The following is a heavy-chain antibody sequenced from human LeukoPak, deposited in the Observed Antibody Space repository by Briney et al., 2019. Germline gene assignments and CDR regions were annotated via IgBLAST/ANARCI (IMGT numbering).Heavy chain of an antibody. D-gene: IGHD2-2*01. CDR2: IIPIFGIA. Sequence: SVKVSCKASGGTFSSYAISWVRQAPGQGIEWMGRIIPIFGIANYAQKFQGRVTITADKSTSTAYMELSSLRSEDTAVYYCARDTRGTSSGWFDPWGQGTLVTVSS. V-gene: IGHV1-69*04. CDR3: ARDTRGTSSGWFDP. CDR1: GGTFSSYA. J-gene: IGHJ5*02.